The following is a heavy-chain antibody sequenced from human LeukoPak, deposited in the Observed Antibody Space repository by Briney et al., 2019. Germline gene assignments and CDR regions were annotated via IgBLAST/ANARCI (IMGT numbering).Heavy chain of an antibody. J-gene: IGHJ4*02. V-gene: IGHV3-7*04. Sequence: EGSLRLSCVTSGFNFSDSRMTWVRQAPGKGLQWVANVNRDGTEKHFLDSVEGRFTISRDNAKKSLYLQMSSLRPQDTAVYFCVRGDWYFESWGQGTLVTVSS. CDR1: GFNFSDSR. CDR2: VNRDGTEK. D-gene: IGHD2-21*01. CDR3: VRGDWYFES.